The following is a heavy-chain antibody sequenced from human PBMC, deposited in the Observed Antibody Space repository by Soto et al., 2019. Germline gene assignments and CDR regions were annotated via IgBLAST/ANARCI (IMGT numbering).Heavy chain of an antibody. CDR2: IYYSGST. V-gene: IGHV4-31*03. CDR3: ARVGYGITIFGSLPPDYYYYYGMDV. CDR1: GGSISSGGYY. Sequence: SETLSLTCIVSGGSISSGGYYWSWIRQHPGKGLEWIGYIYYSGSTYYNPSLKSRVTISVDTSKNQFSLKLSSVTAADTAVYYCARVGYGITIFGSLPPDYYYYYGMDVWGQGTTVTVSS. J-gene: IGHJ6*02. D-gene: IGHD3-3*01.